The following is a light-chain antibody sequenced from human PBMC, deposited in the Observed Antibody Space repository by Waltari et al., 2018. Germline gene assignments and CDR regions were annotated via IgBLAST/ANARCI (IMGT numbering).Light chain of an antibody. V-gene: IGKV1-39*01. J-gene: IGKJ4*01. CDR3: QQYKNWPPLT. Sequence: DIQMTQSPSSLSASVGDRVTITCRASQSISSYLNWYQQKPGKAPKLLIYAASSLQSGVPSRFSGSGSGTEFTLTISSLQPEDFAVYYCQQYKNWPPLTFGGGTKVEIK. CDR2: AAS. CDR1: QSISSY.